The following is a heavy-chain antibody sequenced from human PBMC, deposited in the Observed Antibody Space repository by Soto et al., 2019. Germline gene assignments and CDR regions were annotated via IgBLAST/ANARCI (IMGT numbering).Heavy chain of an antibody. CDR3: AGTIVGVRYPYYYYYGMDV. Sequence: KASETLSLTCTVSGGSISSYYWSWIRQPPGKGLEWIGYIYYSGSTNYNPSLKSRVTISVDTSKNQFSLKLSSVTAADTAVYYCAGTIVGVRYPYYYYYGMDVWGQGTTVTVSS. D-gene: IGHD3-3*01. J-gene: IGHJ6*02. CDR2: IYYSGST. V-gene: IGHV4-59*01. CDR1: GGSISSYY.